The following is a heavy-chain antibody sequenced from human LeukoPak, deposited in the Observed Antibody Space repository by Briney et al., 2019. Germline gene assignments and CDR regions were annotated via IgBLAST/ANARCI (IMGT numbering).Heavy chain of an antibody. Sequence: ASVKVSCKASGYTFTNYGISWVRQAPGQGLEWMGWISAYNGNTNYAQKLQGRVTMTTDTSTSTAYMEMRSLRSDDTAVYYCARDSPTMGPDIWGQGTMVTVSS. CDR1: GYTFTNYG. D-gene: IGHD1-26*01. J-gene: IGHJ3*02. CDR2: ISAYNGNT. CDR3: ARDSPTMGPDI. V-gene: IGHV1-18*01.